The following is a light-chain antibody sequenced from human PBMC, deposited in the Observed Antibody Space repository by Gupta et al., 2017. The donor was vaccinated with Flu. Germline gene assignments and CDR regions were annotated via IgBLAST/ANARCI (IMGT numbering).Light chain of an antibody. J-gene: IGKJ5*01. CDR3: QQRSNWPPYT. Sequence: EIVFTQSPATLSLSPGERATLSCRASQSVSSYLAWYQQKPGQAPRLLIYDASNRATGIPARFSGSGFGKDLTLTNSSQEQEDFAVYYCQQRSNWPPYTFGQGTXMEIK. CDR1: QSVSSY. V-gene: IGKV3-11*01. CDR2: DAS.